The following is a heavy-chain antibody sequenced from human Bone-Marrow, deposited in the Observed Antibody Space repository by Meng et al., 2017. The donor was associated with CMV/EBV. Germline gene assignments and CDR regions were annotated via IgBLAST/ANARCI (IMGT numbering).Heavy chain of an antibody. D-gene: IGHD3-22*01. CDR2: IYYSEST. CDR1: GGSISSYY. CDR3: ARTYYYDSSGYYEEYHFDY. Sequence: SETLSLTCTVSGGSISSYYWSWIRQPPGKGLEWIGYIYYSESTNYNTTLKSRVTISVDTSKNQFSLKLSSVTAADTAVYYCARTYYYDSSGYYEEYHFDYWGQGTLVTVSS. V-gene: IGHV4-59*01. J-gene: IGHJ4*02.